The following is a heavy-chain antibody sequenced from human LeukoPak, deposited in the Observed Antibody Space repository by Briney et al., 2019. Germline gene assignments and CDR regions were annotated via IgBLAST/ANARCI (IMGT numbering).Heavy chain of an antibody. D-gene: IGHD3-9*01. J-gene: IGHJ4*02. CDR2: ISSSSTI. CDR3: ARDAGERDWSIGY. CDR1: GFTFSSYS. V-gene: IGHV3-48*04. Sequence: GGSLRLSCAASGFTFSSYSMNWVRQAPGKGLEWVSYISSSSTIYYADSVKGRFTISRDNAKNSLYLQMNSLRAEDTAVYYCARDAGERDWSIGYWGQGTLVTVSS.